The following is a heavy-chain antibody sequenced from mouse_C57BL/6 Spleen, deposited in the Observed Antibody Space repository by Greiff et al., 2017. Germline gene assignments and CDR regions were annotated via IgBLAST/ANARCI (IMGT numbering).Heavy chain of an antibody. CDR1: GFTFSDYG. D-gene: IGHD1-1*01. V-gene: IGHV5-17*01. J-gene: IGHJ4*01. CDR2: ISSGSSTI. CDR3: ATDGGLRDAMDY. Sequence: DVHLVESGGGLVKPGGSLKLPCAASGFTFSDYGMHWVRQAPEKGLEWVAYISSGSSTIYYADTVKGRFTISRDNAKNTLFLQMTSLRSEDTAMYYCATDGGLRDAMDYWGQGTSVTVSS.